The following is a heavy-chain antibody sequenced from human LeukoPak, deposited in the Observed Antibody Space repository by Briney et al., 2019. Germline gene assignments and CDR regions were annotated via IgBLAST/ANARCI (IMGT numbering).Heavy chain of an antibody. CDR3: ARVFDS. CDR1: GGPVSSSDYY. Sequence: SETLSLTCTVSGGPVSSSDYYWGWIRQPPGKGLEWIGDIFYIGKTNYNPSLKSRVTISVDTSKNQFSLKLTSVTAADTAVYYCARVFDSWGQGTLVTVSS. J-gene: IGHJ4*02. V-gene: IGHV4-39*07. CDR2: IFYIGKT.